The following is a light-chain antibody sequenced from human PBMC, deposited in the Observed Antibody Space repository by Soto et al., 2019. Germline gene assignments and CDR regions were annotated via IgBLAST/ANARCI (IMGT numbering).Light chain of an antibody. CDR3: AVWDDRLSGVL. V-gene: IGLV1-44*01. CDR1: SSNIGGNV. J-gene: IGLJ2*01. Sequence: QSVLTQSPSTSGTPGQMVTISCSGSSSNIGGNVVNWYQQIPGTAPNLLIYNNDQRPSGVPDRFSASKSGTSASLAISGLQSDDEADYYCAVWDDRLSGVLFGGGTKLTVL. CDR2: NND.